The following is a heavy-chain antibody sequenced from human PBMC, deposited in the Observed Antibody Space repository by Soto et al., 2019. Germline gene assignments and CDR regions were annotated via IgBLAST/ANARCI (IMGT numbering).Heavy chain of an antibody. Sequence: GGSLRLSCAASGFTFSNAWMSWVRQAPGKGLEWVGRIKSKTDGGTTDYAAPVKGRFTISRDDSKNTLYLQMNSLKTEDTAVYYCTTVEGALMVRGVLYYYYGMDVWGQGTTVTVSS. D-gene: IGHD3-10*01. J-gene: IGHJ6*02. CDR2: IKSKTDGGTT. CDR1: GFTFSNAW. V-gene: IGHV3-15*01. CDR3: TTVEGALMVRGVLYYYYGMDV.